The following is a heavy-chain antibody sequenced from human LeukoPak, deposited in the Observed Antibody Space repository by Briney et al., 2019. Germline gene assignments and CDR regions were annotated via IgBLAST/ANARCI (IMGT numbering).Heavy chain of an antibody. CDR3: ARDPPNGSGSPQNAFDI. J-gene: IGHJ3*02. Sequence: PSETLSLTCTVSGGSISSHFWSWIRQPPGKGLEWIGYIYHSGGTNYNPSLKSRVTISVDTSKTQFSLKLSSVTAADTAVYYCARDPPNGSGSPQNAFDIWGQGTMVTVSS. CDR1: GGSISSHF. V-gene: IGHV4-4*08. CDR2: IYHSGGT. D-gene: IGHD3-10*01.